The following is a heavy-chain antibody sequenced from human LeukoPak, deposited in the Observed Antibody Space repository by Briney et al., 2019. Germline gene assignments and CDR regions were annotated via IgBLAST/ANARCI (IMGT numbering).Heavy chain of an antibody. CDR2: IIPILGIV. CDR3: ARLPSIVVVPAALDY. J-gene: IGHJ4*02. V-gene: IGHV1-69*04. Sequence: GSSVKVSCKASGGTFSSYAISWVRQAPGQGLEWMGRIIPILGIVNYAQKFQGRVTITADKSTSTAYMELSSLRSEDTAVYYCARLPSIVVVPAALDYWGQGTLVTVSS. CDR1: GGTFSSYA. D-gene: IGHD2-2*01.